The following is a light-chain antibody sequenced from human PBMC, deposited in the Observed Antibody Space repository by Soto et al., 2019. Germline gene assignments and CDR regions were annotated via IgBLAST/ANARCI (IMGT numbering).Light chain of an antibody. CDR3: QQRSNWPPIT. J-gene: IGKJ5*01. V-gene: IGKV3-11*01. Sequence: EVVLTQFPATLSLCPEDRDALSCKASQSVHNFLAWYQQRPGQAPRLLIYGASNRAAGIPDRFSGSGSGPDFTLTINSLEPEDFAVYYCQQRSNWPPITFGQGTRLDIK. CDR1: QSVHNF. CDR2: GAS.